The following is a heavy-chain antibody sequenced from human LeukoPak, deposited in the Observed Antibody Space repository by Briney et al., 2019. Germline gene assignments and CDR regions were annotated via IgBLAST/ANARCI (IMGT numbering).Heavy chain of an antibody. D-gene: IGHD6-19*01. V-gene: IGHV3-30*03. Sequence: GGSLRLSCVASGFTFSSYGMHWVRQAPGKGLEWVAVISYDGTNKYYADSVRDRFTISRDNSKNTLYLQMDSLRTEDTAVYYCARVELYASGWYGSVDYWGQGTLVAVSS. J-gene: IGHJ4*02. CDR2: ISYDGTNK. CDR1: GFTFSSYG. CDR3: ARVELYASGWYGSVDY.